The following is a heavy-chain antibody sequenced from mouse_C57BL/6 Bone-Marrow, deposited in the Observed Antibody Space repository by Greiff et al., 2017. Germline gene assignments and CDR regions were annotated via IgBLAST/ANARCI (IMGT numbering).Heavy chain of an antibody. Sequence: EVKLVESGAELVRPGASVKLSCTASGFNIKDDYMHWVKQRPEQGLEWIGWIDPENGDTEYASKFQGKATITADTSSNTAYLQLSSLTSEDTAVYYCTIYYYGSSEGSYFDYWGQGTTLTVSS. D-gene: IGHD1-1*01. J-gene: IGHJ2*01. CDR3: TIYYYGSSEGSYFDY. CDR2: IDPENGDT. V-gene: IGHV14-4*01. CDR1: GFNIKDDY.